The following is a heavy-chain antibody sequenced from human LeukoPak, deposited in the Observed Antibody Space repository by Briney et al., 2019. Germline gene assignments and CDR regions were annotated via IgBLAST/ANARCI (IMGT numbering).Heavy chain of an antibody. V-gene: IGHV1-2*02. CDR1: GYTFTGYY. J-gene: IGHJ4*02. CDR2: INPNSGGT. D-gene: IGHD6-13*01. CDR3: ARLRYSSSWSNFDY. Sequence: GASVKVSCKASGYTFTGYYMHWVRQAPGQGLEWMGWINPNSGGTNYAQKFQGRVTMTRDTPISTAYMELSRLRSDDTAVYYCARLRYSSSWSNFDYWGQGTLVTVSS.